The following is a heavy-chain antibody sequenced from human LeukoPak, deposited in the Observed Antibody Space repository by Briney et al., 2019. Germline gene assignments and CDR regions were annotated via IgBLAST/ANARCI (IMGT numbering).Heavy chain of an antibody. D-gene: IGHD6-19*01. V-gene: IGHV3-23*01. CDR1: GFAFSSYA. J-gene: IGHJ4*02. Sequence: GGSLRLSCAASGFAFSSYAMSWVRQAPGKGLEWVSDISGSGGSTHYADSVKGRFTISRDNSKNTLSLQMNSLRAEDTAVYYCAKESDISGWYGDDYWGQGTLVTVSS. CDR3: AKESDISGWYGDDY. CDR2: ISGSGGST.